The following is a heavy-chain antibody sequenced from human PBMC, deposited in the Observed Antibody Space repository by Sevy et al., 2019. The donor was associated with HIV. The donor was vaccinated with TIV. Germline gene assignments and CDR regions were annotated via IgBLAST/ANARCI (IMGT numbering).Heavy chain of an antibody. D-gene: IGHD3-22*01. Sequence: ASVKVSCKASGYTFTGYYMHWVRQAPGQGLEWMGWINPNGGGTNYALKFQGRVTMTRDTSISTAYMELSRLRSDDTAVYYCARDLDYYDSSGFDYWGQGTLVTVSS. CDR1: GYTFTGYY. V-gene: IGHV1-2*02. CDR3: ARDLDYYDSSGFDY. J-gene: IGHJ4*02. CDR2: INPNGGGT.